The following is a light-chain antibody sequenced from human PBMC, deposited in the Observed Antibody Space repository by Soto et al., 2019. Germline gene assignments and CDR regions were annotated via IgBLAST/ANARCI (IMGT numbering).Light chain of an antibody. CDR3: QSYDSSLSGYV. Sequence: QSVLTQPPSVSGAPGQRVTLSGTGSSANIGAAYNVDWYQQLPGTARKLLIYGNNNRPSGVPARFSGSKSGTSASLAIAGLQAEDEGDYYCQSYDSSLSGYVFGTGSKVTVL. V-gene: IGLV1-40*01. CDR2: GNN. J-gene: IGLJ1*01. CDR1: SANIGAAYN.